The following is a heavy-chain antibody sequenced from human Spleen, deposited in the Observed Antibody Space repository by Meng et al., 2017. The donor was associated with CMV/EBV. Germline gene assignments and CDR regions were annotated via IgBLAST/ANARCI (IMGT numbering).Heavy chain of an antibody. D-gene: IGHD3-9*01. Sequence: GGSLRLSCAASGFTFSSYSMNWVRQAPGKGLEWVSSISSSSSYIYYADSVKGRFTISRDNAKNSLYLQMNSLRAEDTAVYYCARLDKKHYYGMDVWGQGTTVTVSS. CDR1: GFTFSSYS. CDR2: ISSSSSYI. V-gene: IGHV3-21*01. CDR3: ARLDKKHYYGMDV. J-gene: IGHJ6*02.